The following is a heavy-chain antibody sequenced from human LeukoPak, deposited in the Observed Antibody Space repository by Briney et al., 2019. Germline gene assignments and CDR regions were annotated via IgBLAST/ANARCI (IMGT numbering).Heavy chain of an antibody. CDR2: MNPNSGNT. CDR1: RYTFTSCV. V-gene: IGHV1-8*01. CDR3: TRGSTGRRDN. J-gene: IGHJ4*02. Sequence: APVKLSCKASRYTFTSCVITWVRQSTGQGLKLMGWMNPNSGNTGYGQSFQGRITMTRDISIGTAYMELSNLTSEDTAIYYCTRGSTGRRDNWGQGTLVTVSA. D-gene: IGHD1-1*01.